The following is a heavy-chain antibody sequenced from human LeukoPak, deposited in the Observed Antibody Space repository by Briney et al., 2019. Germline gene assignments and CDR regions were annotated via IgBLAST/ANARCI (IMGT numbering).Heavy chain of an antibody. Sequence: SVTVSCKASGGTFSSYAISWVRQAPGQGLEWMGGIIPIFGTANYAQKFQGRVTITTDESTSTAYMELSSLRSEDTAVYYCARDMDIVVVPAAKAGSFSRNWFDPWGQGTLVTVSS. CDR3: ARDMDIVVVPAAKAGSFSRNWFDP. D-gene: IGHD2-2*03. J-gene: IGHJ5*02. CDR1: GGTFSSYA. CDR2: IIPIFGTA. V-gene: IGHV1-69*05.